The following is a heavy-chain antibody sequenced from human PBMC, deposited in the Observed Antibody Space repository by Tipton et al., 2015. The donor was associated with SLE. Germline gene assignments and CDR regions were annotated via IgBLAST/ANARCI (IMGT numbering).Heavy chain of an antibody. J-gene: IGHJ4*02. CDR3: ARQVSIFGRFDY. D-gene: IGHD3-3*01. Sequence: TLSLTCTVSGGSVSSGNYYWGWIRQSPGKGLEWIGSIYYGGNIYYNPSLKSRVTISLDTSKNLFSPNLNSVTAADTAVYYCARQVSIFGRFDYWGQGTLVTVSS. V-gene: IGHV4-39*07. CDR1: GGSVSSGNYY. CDR2: IYYGGNI.